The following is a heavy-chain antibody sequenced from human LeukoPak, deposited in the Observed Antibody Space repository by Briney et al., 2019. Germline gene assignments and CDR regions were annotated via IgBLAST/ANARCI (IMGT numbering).Heavy chain of an antibody. CDR3: ARHGYTASHYFLDY. D-gene: IGHD3-16*01. V-gene: IGHV4-4*07. CDR2: IYTTGKT. Sequence: PSETLSLTCTVSSGSINSYYWGWVRQPAGRGLEWIGRIYTTGKTDYNPSLKSRLTTSVDTSKRQFSLNLTSVTAADTAIYYCARHGYTASHYFLDYWSQGTLVTVSS. CDR1: SGSINSYY. J-gene: IGHJ4*02.